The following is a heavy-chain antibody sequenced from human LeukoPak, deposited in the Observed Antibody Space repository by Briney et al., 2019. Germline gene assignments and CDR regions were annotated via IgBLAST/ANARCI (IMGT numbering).Heavy chain of an antibody. CDR2: IYSGGGA. CDR1: GFTVSTNY. D-gene: IGHD3-10*01. Sequence: GGSLRLSCAASGFTVSTNYRGWVRQAPGKGLDWVSVIYSGGGAYYADSVKDRFTIFRDTSKNTLYLQMNSLRPEDTAVYYCARGSSLAAPARGFDYWGQGTLVTVSS. J-gene: IGHJ4*02. V-gene: IGHV3-66*02. CDR3: ARGSSLAAPARGFDY.